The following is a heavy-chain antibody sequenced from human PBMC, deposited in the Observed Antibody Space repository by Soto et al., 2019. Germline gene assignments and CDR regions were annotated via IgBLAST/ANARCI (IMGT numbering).Heavy chain of an antibody. J-gene: IGHJ4*02. D-gene: IGHD3-9*01. CDR1: GGSISSSSYY. V-gene: IGHV4-39*01. CDR2: IYYSGST. CDR3: AMTGTYYDILTLRYYFDY. Sequence: PSETLSLTCTVSGGSISSSSYYWGWIRQPPGKGLEWIGSIYYSGSTYYNPSLKSRVTISVDTSKNQFSLKLSSVTAADTAVYYCAMTGTYYDILTLRYYFDYWGQGTLVTVSS.